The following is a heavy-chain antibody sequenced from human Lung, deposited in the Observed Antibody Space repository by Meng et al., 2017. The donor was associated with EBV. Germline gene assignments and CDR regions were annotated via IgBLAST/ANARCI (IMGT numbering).Heavy chain of an antibody. V-gene: IGHV3-15*01. CDR3: TSGPECSGGSCYLQQGPTSSEKHFDF. Sequence: VQLVESXXNLVKPGGSLRLSCASSGFTFSNAWINWVRQVPGKGLEWVGRIKSNTDGGTTDSAAPVRGRFTFSRDDSKNTVYLQMSSLKIEDTGVYYCTSGPECSGGSCYLQQGPTSSEKHFDFWGQGTLVTVSS. CDR1: GFTFSNAW. D-gene: IGHD2-15*01. J-gene: IGHJ4*02. CDR2: IKSNTDGGTT.